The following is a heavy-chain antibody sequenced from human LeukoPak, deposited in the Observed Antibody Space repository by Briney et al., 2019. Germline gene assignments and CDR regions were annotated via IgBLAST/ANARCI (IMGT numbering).Heavy chain of an antibody. V-gene: IGHV3-21*01. Sequence: PGGSLRLSRAASGFTFSSYSMNWVRQAPGKGLEWVSSISSSSSYIYYADSVKGGFTISRDNAKNSLYLKMNSLRAEDTAVYYCARGGYYDSSGYPAYDAFDIWGQGTMVTVSS. CDR1: GFTFSSYS. CDR3: ARGGYYDSSGYPAYDAFDI. CDR2: ISSSSSYI. J-gene: IGHJ3*02. D-gene: IGHD3-22*01.